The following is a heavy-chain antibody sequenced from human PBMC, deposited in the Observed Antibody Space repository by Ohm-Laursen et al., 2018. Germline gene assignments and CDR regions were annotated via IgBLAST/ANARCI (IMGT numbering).Heavy chain of an antibody. CDR3: ARAKNPYSSADASDI. Sequence: TLSLTCTVSGVSISTGGFYWSWIRQHPGKGLEWIGYIFYSGTTYSKTPLKSRVIISVDTSKNQFSLRLSSVTAADTAVYYCARAKNPYSSADASDIWGQGTMVTVSS. V-gene: IGHV4-31*03. CDR1: GVSISTGGFY. J-gene: IGHJ3*02. CDR2: IFYSGTT. D-gene: IGHD6-25*01.